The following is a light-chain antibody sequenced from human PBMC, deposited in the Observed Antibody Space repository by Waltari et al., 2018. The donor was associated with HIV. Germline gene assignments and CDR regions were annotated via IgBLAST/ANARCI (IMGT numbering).Light chain of an antibody. V-gene: IGLV3-25*03. J-gene: IGLJ1*01. CDR1: ALQNNN. Sequence: SYELTQPPSVSVSPGQTARITCSGDALQNNNAYWYQQRPGQAPLLVIFKDSERPSGIPERFSGSSSGTTVTLTISGVQAEDEADYYCQSADSSGTYVFGTGTKVTVL. CDR3: QSADSSGTYV. CDR2: KDS.